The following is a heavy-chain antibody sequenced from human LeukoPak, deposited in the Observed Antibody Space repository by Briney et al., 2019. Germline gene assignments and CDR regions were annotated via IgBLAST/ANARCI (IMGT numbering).Heavy chain of an antibody. Sequence: GGSLRLSCAASGFTFSIYAMSWVRQAPGKGLEWVSAISGSGGSTYYADSVKGRFTISRDNSKNTLYLQMNSLRAEDTAVYYCARALPCGGDCYSFDYWGQGTLVTVSS. CDR1: GFTFSIYA. CDR3: ARALPCGGDCYSFDY. D-gene: IGHD2-21*02. V-gene: IGHV3-23*01. CDR2: ISGSGGST. J-gene: IGHJ4*02.